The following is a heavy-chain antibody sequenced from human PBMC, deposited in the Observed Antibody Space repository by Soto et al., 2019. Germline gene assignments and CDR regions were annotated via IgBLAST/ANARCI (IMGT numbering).Heavy chain of an antibody. Sequence: GGSLRLSCTVSGFAVNNYGINWVRQAPGKGLEWVSSISKSDYTYYSDSVKGRFTISRDNAKNSVSLQMNTLRVEDTAVYYCAREDSIIIPAVSDFWGQGTLVTVSS. CDR3: AREDSIIIPAVSDF. V-gene: IGHV3-21*01. CDR1: GFAVNNYG. J-gene: IGHJ4*02. D-gene: IGHD2-2*01. CDR2: ISKSDYT.